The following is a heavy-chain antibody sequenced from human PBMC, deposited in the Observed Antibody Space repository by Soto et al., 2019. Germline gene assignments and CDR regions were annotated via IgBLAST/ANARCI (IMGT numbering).Heavy chain of an antibody. J-gene: IGHJ5*02. CDR2: IFCSGTT. Sequence: PSETLSLTCTVSGGSVNSGDYYWGWIRQSPGKGLEWIGSIFCSGTTYYNPSLKGRSTISIDTSKNQFFLRLTSVTAADTAVYYCARDWVHERWFDPWGQGTLVTVSS. D-gene: IGHD1-1*01. V-gene: IGHV4-30-4*01. CDR1: GGSVNSGDYY. CDR3: ARDWVHERWFDP.